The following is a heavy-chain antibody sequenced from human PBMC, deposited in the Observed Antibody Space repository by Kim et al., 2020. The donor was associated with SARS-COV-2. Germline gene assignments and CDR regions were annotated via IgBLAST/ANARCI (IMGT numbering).Heavy chain of an antibody. V-gene: IGHV3-9*01. D-gene: IGHD1-26*01. CDR2: ISWNSGSI. CDR1: GFTFDDYA. J-gene: IGHJ6*02. CDR3: AKDYGGSYYRSYYYYGMDV. Sequence: GGSLRLSCAASGFTFDDYAMHWVRQAPGKGLEWVSGISWNSGSIGYADSVKGRFTISRDNAKNSLYLQMNSLRAEDTALYYCAKDYGGSYYRSYYYYGMDVWGQGTTVTVSS.